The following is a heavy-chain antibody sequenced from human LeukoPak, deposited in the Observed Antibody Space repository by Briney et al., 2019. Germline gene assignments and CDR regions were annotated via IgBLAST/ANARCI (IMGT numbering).Heavy chain of an antibody. Sequence: SETLSLTCTVSGYSISSGYYWGWIRQPPGKGLEWIGSIYPSGSTYYYPSLKSRVTISLDTSKNQFSLKLSSVAAADTAVYYCARAYFSSWYMNWFDPWGQGTLVTVSS. CDR1: GYSISSGYY. CDR2: IYPSGST. J-gene: IGHJ5*02. V-gene: IGHV4-38-2*02. CDR3: ARAYFSSWYMNWFDP. D-gene: IGHD6-13*01.